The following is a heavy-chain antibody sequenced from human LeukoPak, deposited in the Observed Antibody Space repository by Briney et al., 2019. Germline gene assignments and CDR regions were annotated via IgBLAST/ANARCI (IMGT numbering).Heavy chain of an antibody. CDR2: IYTSGST. V-gene: IGHV4-4*07. Sequence: ASETLSLTCTVSGGSISSYYWSWIRQPAGKGLEWIGRIYTSGSTNYNPSLKSRVTMSVDTSKNQFSLKLRSVTAADTAVYYCASLMYSSSWYRPYGMDVWGQGTTVTVSS. J-gene: IGHJ6*02. CDR1: GGSISSYY. D-gene: IGHD6-13*01. CDR3: ASLMYSSSWYRPYGMDV.